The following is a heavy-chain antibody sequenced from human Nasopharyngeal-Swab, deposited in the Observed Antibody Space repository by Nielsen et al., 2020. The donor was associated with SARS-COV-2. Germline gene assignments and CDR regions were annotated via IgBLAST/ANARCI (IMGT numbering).Heavy chain of an antibody. J-gene: IGHJ6*04. V-gene: IGHV4-31*03. D-gene: IGHD2-2*01. CDR1: GGSISTDNYY. Sequence: LSCTVYGGSISTDNYYWTWIRQNPGKGLEWIGFIYYSGSTYYNPSLKSRLTMSVDTSRNRFSLKLNSVIAADTAMYYCARVPGPLVPAVYRLDVWGEGTTVAVSS. CDR2: IYYSGST. CDR3: ARVPGPLVPAVYRLDV.